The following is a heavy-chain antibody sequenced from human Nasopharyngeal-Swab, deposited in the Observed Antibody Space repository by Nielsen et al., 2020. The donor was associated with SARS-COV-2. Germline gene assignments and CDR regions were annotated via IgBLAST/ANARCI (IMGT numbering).Heavy chain of an antibody. J-gene: IGHJ6*02. CDR1: GFTFSSYE. Sequence: GGSLRLSCAASGFTFSSYEMNWVRQAPGKGLEWVSYISSSGGTIYYADSVKGRFTISRDNAKNSLYLQMNSLRAEDTAVYYCARDRERWPQNYYGMDVWGQGTTVTVSS. D-gene: IGHD5-24*01. V-gene: IGHV3-48*03. CDR2: ISSSGGTI. CDR3: ARDRERWPQNYYGMDV.